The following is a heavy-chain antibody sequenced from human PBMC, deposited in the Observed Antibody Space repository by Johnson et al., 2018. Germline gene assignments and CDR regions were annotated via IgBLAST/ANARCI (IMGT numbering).Heavy chain of an antibody. V-gene: IGHV4-59*01. CDR3: AKAVGSGYDDMDV. CDR1: GGSITDDY. D-gene: IGHD1-26*01. J-gene: IGHJ6*03. Sequence: QVQLQESGPGLVKPSESLSLTCTVSGGSITDDYWIWIRQPPGKGLAWIGYISYSGNPKSNPSLDSRVTISVDTSKTQFSLRLSSVTAADTAIYYCAKAVGSGYDDMDVWGKGTTVTVSS. CDR2: ISYSGNP.